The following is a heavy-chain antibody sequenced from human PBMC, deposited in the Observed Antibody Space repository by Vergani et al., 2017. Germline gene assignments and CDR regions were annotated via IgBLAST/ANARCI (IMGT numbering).Heavy chain of an antibody. V-gene: IGHV4-34*02. Sequence: QVHLQQRGAGVLKPSEMLSLTCGVIGGSLSGYFWSWIRQSPGRGLEWIGEITAIGSAKYSASATSRVTISVDTSRGEFTLTVTSVTAADTGLYFCASRRPRLNLGSKSNAGTFDSWGQGTLVTVSS. CDR2: ITAIGSA. D-gene: IGHD3-16*01. CDR3: ASRRPRLNLGSKSNAGTFDS. CDR1: GGSLSGYF. J-gene: IGHJ4*02.